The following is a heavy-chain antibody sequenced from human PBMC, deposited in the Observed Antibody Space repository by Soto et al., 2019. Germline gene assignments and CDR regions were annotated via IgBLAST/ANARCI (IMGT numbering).Heavy chain of an antibody. CDR3: VRGGSNYAS. CDR1: GFTFSDSW. D-gene: IGHD4-4*01. Sequence: GSLRLSCTASGFTFSDSWMTWVRQAPGKGLEWVARIKPDESEKKYADSVKGRFSISRDNAKNSMYLQMDSLRGEDTAVYYCVRGGSNYASWGQGTLVTVSS. J-gene: IGHJ5*02. V-gene: IGHV3-7*01. CDR2: IKPDESEK.